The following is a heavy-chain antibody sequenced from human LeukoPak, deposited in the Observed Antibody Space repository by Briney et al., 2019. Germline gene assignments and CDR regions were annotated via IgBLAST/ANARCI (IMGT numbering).Heavy chain of an antibody. CDR2: IYYSGST. CDR1: GGSISSGSYY. Sequence: SQTLSLTCTVSGGSISSGSYYWSWIRQPPGKGLEWIGYIYYSGSTNYNPSLKSRVTISVDTSKNQFSLKLSSVTAADTAVYYCARGPLRLDYWGQGTLVTVSS. V-gene: IGHV4-61*01. CDR3: ARGPLRLDY. J-gene: IGHJ4*02. D-gene: IGHD4-17*01.